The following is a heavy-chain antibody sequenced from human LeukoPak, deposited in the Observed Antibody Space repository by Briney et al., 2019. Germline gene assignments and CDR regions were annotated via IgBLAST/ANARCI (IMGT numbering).Heavy chain of an antibody. D-gene: IGHD5-12*01. Sequence: SETLSLTCTVSGGSISSSSYYWGWIRQPPGKGLEWIGSIYYSGSTYYNPSLKSRVTISVDTSKNQFSLKLSSVTAADTAVYYCARRYSGYDYYYYYYMDVWGKGTTVTVSS. CDR1: GGSISSSSYY. CDR3: ARRYSGYDYYYYYYMDV. J-gene: IGHJ6*03. V-gene: IGHV4-39*07. CDR2: IYYSGST.